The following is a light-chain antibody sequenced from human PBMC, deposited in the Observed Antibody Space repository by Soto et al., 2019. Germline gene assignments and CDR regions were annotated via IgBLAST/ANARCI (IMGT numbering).Light chain of an antibody. Sequence: EIVITQSPLSLPVTPGEPASISCRSSQSLLHINGDTYLDWYLQKPGQSPQLLIYLGSNRASGVPDRFSGSGSGTDFTLEISRVEAEDVGLYYCMHALQSPFTFGPGTKVDIK. V-gene: IGKV2-28*01. CDR3: MHALQSPFT. CDR2: LGS. J-gene: IGKJ3*01. CDR1: QSLLHINGDTY.